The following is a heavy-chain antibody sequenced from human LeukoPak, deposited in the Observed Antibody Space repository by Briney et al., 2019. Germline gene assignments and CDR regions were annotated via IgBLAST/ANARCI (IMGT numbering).Heavy chain of an antibody. Sequence: GGSLRLSCAASGFTVSGDYMSWVRQAPGKGLEWVSVIYSGGSTYYADSVKGRFTISRDNSKNTLYLQMNSLRAEDTAVYYCARRRRGYNPPVDYWGQGTLVTVSS. V-gene: IGHV3-53*01. J-gene: IGHJ4*02. D-gene: IGHD5-24*01. CDR1: GFTVSGDY. CDR2: IYSGGST. CDR3: ARRRRGYNPPVDY.